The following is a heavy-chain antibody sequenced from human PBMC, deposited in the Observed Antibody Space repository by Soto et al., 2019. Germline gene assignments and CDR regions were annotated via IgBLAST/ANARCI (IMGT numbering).Heavy chain of an antibody. J-gene: IGHJ6*02. CDR1: GFTFSGSA. CDR3: TRHFEAAATPVYGMDV. D-gene: IGHD2-15*01. Sequence: EVQLVESGGGLVQPGGSLKLSCAASGFTFSGSAMHWVRQASGKGLEWVGRIRSKANSYATAYAALVKGRFTISRDDSKNTAYLQLNSLKTEDTAVYYCTRHFEAAATPVYGMDVWGQGTTVTVSS. CDR2: IRSKANSYAT. V-gene: IGHV3-73*02.